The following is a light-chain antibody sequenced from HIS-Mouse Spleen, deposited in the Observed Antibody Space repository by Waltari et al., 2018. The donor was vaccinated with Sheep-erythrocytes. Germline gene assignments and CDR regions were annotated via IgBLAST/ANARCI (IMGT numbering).Light chain of an antibody. V-gene: IGLV2-11*01. Sequence: QSALTQPRSVSGSPGQSVPISCTGTSSDVGGYTYFSWYQQNPGKAHKLMIYDVSKRPSGVPDRFSGSKSGNTASLTISGLQAEDEADYYCCSYAGSYNHVFATGTKVTVL. CDR2: DVS. J-gene: IGLJ1*01. CDR3: CSYAGSYNHV. CDR1: SSDVGGYTY.